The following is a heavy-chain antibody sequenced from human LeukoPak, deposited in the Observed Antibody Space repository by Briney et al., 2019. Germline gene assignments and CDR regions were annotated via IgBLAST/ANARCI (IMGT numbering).Heavy chain of an antibody. V-gene: IGHV3-23*01. CDR3: ARGTSPLDYWYFDL. Sequence: GGSLRLSCASSGFIFTNYAMSWVSQNPRTGLEWIASVTGGGVNTYYADSVKGRFTVSRDTSKKTLSLQMNSLRDEDTAIYYCARGTSPLDYWYFDLWGRGTLVTVSS. CDR1: GFIFTNYA. D-gene: IGHD3-16*02. J-gene: IGHJ2*01. CDR2: VTGGGVNT.